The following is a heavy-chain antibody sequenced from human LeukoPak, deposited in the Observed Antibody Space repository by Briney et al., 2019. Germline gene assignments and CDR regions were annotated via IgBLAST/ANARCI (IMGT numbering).Heavy chain of an antibody. CDR1: GFTFSSYA. V-gene: IGHV3-23*01. D-gene: IGHD3-22*01. CDR3: AKGLEGVVVITDFDY. Sequence: PGGSLRLSCAASGFTFSSYAMSWVRQAPAKGLEWVSAISGSGGSTYYADSVKGRFTISRDNSKNTLFLQMNSLRAEDTAVYYCAKGLEGVVVITDFDYWGQGTLVTVSS. J-gene: IGHJ4*02. CDR2: ISGSGGST.